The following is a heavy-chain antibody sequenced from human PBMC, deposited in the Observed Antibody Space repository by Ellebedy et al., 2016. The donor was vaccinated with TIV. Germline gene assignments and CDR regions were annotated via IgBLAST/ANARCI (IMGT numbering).Heavy chain of an antibody. CDR3: ARGETYSSSSADY. J-gene: IGHJ4*02. CDR1: GYTFIAYY. CDR2: INPNSGGT. Sequence: ASVKVSCXASGYTFIAYYMHWVRQAPGQGLEWMGWINPNSGGTNYAQKFQGRVTMTRDTSISTAYMELSRLRSDDTAVYYCARGETYSSSSADYWGQGTLVTVSS. V-gene: IGHV1-2*02. D-gene: IGHD6-6*01.